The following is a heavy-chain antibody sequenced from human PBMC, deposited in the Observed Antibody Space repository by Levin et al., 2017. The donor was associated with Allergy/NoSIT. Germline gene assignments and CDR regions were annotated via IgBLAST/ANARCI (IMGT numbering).Heavy chain of an antibody. CDR3: ARGGMNYYDSSGYRGEFDY. CDR2: INHSGST. V-gene: IGHV4-34*01. D-gene: IGHD3-22*01. J-gene: IGHJ4*02. CDR1: GGSFSGYY. Sequence: SETLSLTCAVYGGSFSGYYWSWIRQPPGKGLEWIGEINHSGSTNYNPSLKSRVTISVDTSKNQFSLKLSSVTAADTAVYYCARGGMNYYDSSGYRGEFDYWGQGTLVTVSS.